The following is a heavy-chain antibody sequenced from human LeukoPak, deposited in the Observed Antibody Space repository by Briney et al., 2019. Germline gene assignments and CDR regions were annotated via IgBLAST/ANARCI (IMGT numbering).Heavy chain of an antibody. CDR1: GFTFSNFW. CDR2: INPDGSAK. CDR3: ARHFSTYSYGLDV. V-gene: IGHV3-7*01. J-gene: IGHJ6*02. Sequence: PGGSLRLSCAASGFTFSNFWMSGVRKAPGKGLEGVANINPDGSAKYYVDSVKGRFTISRDNAENSLYLQMNSLRPEDTAVYYCARHFSTYSYGLDVWGQGTTVTVSS. D-gene: IGHD3-3*02.